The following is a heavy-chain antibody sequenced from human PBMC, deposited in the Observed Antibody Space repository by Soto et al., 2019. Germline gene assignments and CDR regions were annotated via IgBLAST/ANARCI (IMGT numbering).Heavy chain of an antibody. CDR1: GGTFSSYA. CDR2: IIPIFGTA. CDR3: ARQGIAAADAYYYYGMDV. V-gene: IGHV1-69*01. D-gene: IGHD6-13*01. J-gene: IGHJ6*02. Sequence: QVQLVQSWAEVKKPGSSVKVSCKASGGTFSSYAISWVRQAPGQGLEWMGGIIPIFGTANYAQKFQGRVTITADESTSTAYMELSSLRSEDTAVYYCARQGIAAADAYYYYGMDVWGQGTTVTVSS.